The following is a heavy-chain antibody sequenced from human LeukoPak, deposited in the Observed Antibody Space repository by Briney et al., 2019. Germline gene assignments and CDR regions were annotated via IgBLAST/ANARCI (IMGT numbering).Heavy chain of an antibody. CDR2: IYSGGST. J-gene: IGHJ3*02. CDR3: ARITDRTIFGEIMHGFDI. CDR1: GFTVSSNY. D-gene: IGHD3-3*01. V-gene: IGHV3-53*01. Sequence: PGGSLRLSCAASGFTVSSNYMSWVRQAPGKGLEWVSVIYSGGSTYYADSVKGRFTISRDNAKNTLYLQMNSLRAEDTAVYYCARITDRTIFGEIMHGFDIWGQGTPVTVSS.